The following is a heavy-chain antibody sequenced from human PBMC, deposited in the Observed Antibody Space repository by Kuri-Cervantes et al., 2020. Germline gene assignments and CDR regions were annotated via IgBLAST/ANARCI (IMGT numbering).Heavy chain of an antibody. D-gene: IGHD2/OR15-2a*01. CDR2: INPNSGGT. Sequence: ASVKVPCKPSGYTFSDYYLHWVRQAHGQGLEWMGWINPNSGGTNFAQKFQDRVTLTRDTSISTAYLDLGGLRSDDTAVYYCARGRADYSTSSFLDYWGQGTLVTVSS. CDR1: GYTFSDYY. V-gene: IGHV1-2*02. J-gene: IGHJ4*02. CDR3: ARGRADYSTSSFLDY.